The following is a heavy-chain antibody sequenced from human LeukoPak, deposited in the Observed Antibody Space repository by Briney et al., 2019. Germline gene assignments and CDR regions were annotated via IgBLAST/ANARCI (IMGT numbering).Heavy chain of an antibody. D-gene: IGHD3-3*02. CDR1: GFTVSSNY. V-gene: IGHV3-66*01. CDR3: ARTPQMATTLRHFFDY. J-gene: IGHJ4*02. CDR2: IYSGGST. Sequence: PGGSLRLSCAASGFTVSSNYMSWVRQAPGKGVEWVSVIYSGGSTYYADSVKGRFTISRGNSKNTLYLQMNSLRAEDTAVYYCARTPQMATTLRHFFDYWGQGTLVTVSS.